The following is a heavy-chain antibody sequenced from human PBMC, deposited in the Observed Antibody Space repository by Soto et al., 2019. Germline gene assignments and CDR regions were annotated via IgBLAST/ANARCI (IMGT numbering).Heavy chain of an antibody. J-gene: IGHJ6*02. Sequence: GESLKISCKGSGYSFTSYWISWVRQMPGKGLAWMGRIDPSDSYTNYSPSFQGHVTISADKSISTAYLQWSSLKASDTAMYYCARLTGYCSGGSCVYYGMDVWGQGTTVTVSS. CDR2: IDPSDSYT. CDR3: ARLTGYCSGGSCVYYGMDV. V-gene: IGHV5-10-1*01. CDR1: GYSFTSYW. D-gene: IGHD2-15*01.